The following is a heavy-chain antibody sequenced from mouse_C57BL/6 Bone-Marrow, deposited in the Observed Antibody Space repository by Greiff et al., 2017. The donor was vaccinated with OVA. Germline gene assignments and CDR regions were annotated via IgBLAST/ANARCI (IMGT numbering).Heavy chain of an antibody. J-gene: IGHJ3*01. V-gene: IGHV1-64*01. Sequence: VQLQQPGAELVKPGASVKLSCKASGYTFTSYWMHWVKQRPGQGLEWIGMIHPTGGCTNYTEKFKSKATLTVDKSSSTAYMQISSLTSEDSAVYYGARSDYGSSSWFSDWGQGTLVTVSA. CDR2: IHPTGGCT. CDR3: ARSDYGSSSWFSD. D-gene: IGHD1-1*01. CDR1: GYTFTSYW.